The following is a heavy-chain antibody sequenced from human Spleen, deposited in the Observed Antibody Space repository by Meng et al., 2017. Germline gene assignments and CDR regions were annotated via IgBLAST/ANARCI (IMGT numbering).Heavy chain of an antibody. D-gene: IGHD2-8*02. V-gene: IGHV3-73*01. J-gene: IGHJ4*02. Sequence: GESLKISCAVSGVTFSGSDIHWVRQASGKGLEWVGRIETKPNNYATSYAASVRGRFTISRDNSENTLYLQMNSLTAEDTAVYYCAKDLVLLVVAAVPLDFWGQGTLVTVSS. CDR1: GVTFSGSD. CDR2: IETKPNNYAT. CDR3: AKDLVLLVVAAVPLDF.